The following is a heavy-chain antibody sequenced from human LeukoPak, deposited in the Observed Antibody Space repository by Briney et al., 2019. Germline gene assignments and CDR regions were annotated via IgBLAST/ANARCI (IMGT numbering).Heavy chain of an antibody. CDR1: GGPFSGYY. CDR2: INHSGST. Sequence: SETLSLTCAVYGGPFSGYYWSWIRQPPGKGLEWIGEINHSGSTNYNPSLKSRVTISVDTSKNQFSLKLSSVTAADTAVYYCATLPTKHCSGGSCYPNPGYWGQGTLVTVSS. D-gene: IGHD2-15*01. V-gene: IGHV4-34*01. CDR3: ATLPTKHCSGGSCYPNPGY. J-gene: IGHJ4*02.